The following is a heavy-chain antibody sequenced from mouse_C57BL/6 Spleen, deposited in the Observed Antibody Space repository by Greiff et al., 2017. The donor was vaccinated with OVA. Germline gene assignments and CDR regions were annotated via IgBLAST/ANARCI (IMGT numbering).Heavy chain of an antibody. V-gene: IGHV14-1*01. CDR2: IDPEDGDT. Sequence: VQLQQSGAELVRPGASVKLSCTASGFNINDYYMHWVKQRPEQGLEWIGRIDPEDGDTEYAPKFQGKATMTADTSSNTAYLQLSSLTSEDTAVYYCTTPTAQATMFAYWGQGTLVTVSA. CDR1: GFNINDYY. CDR3: TTPTAQATMFAY. J-gene: IGHJ3*01. D-gene: IGHD3-2*02.